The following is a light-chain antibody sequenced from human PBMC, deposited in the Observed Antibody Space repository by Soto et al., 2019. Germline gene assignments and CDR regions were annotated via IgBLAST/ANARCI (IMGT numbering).Light chain of an antibody. J-gene: IGLJ2*01. Sequence: SYELTQPPSVSVAPGKTARITCGGNNVGSKSVHWYRQKPGQAPVLVIYYDSDRPSGIPERFSGSNSGNTATLTISRVEAGDEADYYCQVWDSSSDHPGVFGGGTKVTVL. CDR1: NVGSKS. CDR3: QVWDSSSDHPGV. V-gene: IGLV3-21*04. CDR2: YDS.